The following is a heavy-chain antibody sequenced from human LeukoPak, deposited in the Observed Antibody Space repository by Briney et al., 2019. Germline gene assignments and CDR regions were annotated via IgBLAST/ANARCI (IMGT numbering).Heavy chain of an antibody. Sequence: TSETLSLTCAVYGGSFSGYYRSWIRQPPGKGLEWIGEINHSGSTNYNPSLKSRVTISVDTSKNQFSLKLSSVTAADTAVYYCARERDSANYYYVMDVWGQGTTVTVSS. V-gene: IGHV4-34*01. J-gene: IGHJ6*02. CDR3: ARERDSANYYYVMDV. CDR2: INHSGST. CDR1: GGSFSGYY. D-gene: IGHD2-21*02.